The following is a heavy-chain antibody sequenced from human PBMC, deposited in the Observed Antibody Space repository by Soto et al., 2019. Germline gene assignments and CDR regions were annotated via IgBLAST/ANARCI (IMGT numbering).Heavy chain of an antibody. CDR3: ARDHPTGTTPDYYYGMDV. Sequence: QVQLVQSGAEVKKPGSSVKVSCKASGGTFSSYAISWVRPAPGQGLEWMGGIIPIFGTANYAQKFQGRVTRTADEATSTAYMELSSLRSEDTAVYYCARDHPTGTTPDYYYGMDVWGQGTTVTVSS. CDR2: IIPIFGTA. J-gene: IGHJ6*02. V-gene: IGHV1-69*01. CDR1: GGTFSSYA. D-gene: IGHD1-7*01.